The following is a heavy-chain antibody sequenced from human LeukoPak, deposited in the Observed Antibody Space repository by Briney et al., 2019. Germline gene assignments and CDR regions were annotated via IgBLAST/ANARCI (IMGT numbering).Heavy chain of an antibody. CDR1: GGSISSGGYY. V-gene: IGHV4-31*03. D-gene: IGHD6-13*01. CDR2: IYYSGST. CDR3: ARVQQQLVRY. J-gene: IGHJ4*02. Sequence: SETLSLTCTVSGGSISSGGYYWSWVRQHPGKGLEWIGYIYYSGSTYYNPSLKSRVTISVDTSKNQFSLKLSSVTAADTAVYYCARVQQQLVRYWGQGTLVTVSS.